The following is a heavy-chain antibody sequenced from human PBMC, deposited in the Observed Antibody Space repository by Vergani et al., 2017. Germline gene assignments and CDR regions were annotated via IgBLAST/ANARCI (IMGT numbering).Heavy chain of an antibody. J-gene: IGHJ4*02. V-gene: IGHV1-69*13. CDR3: ARKVHSWDIAAAGRGFDY. CDR1: GYTFTDYY. Sequence: VQLVQSGAEVKKPGATVKISCKVSGYTFTDYYMHWVQQAPGQGLEWMGGIIPIFGTANYAQKFQGRVTITADESTSTAYMELSSPRSEDTAVYYCARKVHSWDIAAAGRGFDYWGQGTLVTVSS. CDR2: IIPIFGTA. D-gene: IGHD6-13*01.